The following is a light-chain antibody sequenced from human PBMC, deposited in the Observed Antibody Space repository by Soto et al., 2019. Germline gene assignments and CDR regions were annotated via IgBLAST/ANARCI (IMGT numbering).Light chain of an antibody. CDR2: EVS. J-gene: IGLJ1*01. CDR3: SSYAGTYYYV. V-gene: IGLV2-8*01. CDR1: SSDVGGHNS. Sequence: QSALSQPPSASGSRGQSVTISCTGTSSDVGGHNSVSWYQHHPGKAPKLVIYEVSKRPSGVPDRFSGSKSANTASLTVSGLQADDEADYYCSSYAGTYYYVFGTGTKLTVL.